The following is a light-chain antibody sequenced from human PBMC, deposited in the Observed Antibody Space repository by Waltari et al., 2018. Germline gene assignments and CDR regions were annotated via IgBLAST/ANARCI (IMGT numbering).Light chain of an antibody. CDR2: DAS. CDR3: QQYHDWPRT. Sequence: EIVLMQSPATLSVSPGDRATLFCRASQSVGRHLAWDRQRPGQAPRPRIYDASTRATGLPATCSGSGSGTEFSLTISSLQSEDFAVYYCQQYHDWPRTFGQGTKVEV. V-gene: IGKV3-15*01. J-gene: IGKJ1*01. CDR1: QSVGRH.